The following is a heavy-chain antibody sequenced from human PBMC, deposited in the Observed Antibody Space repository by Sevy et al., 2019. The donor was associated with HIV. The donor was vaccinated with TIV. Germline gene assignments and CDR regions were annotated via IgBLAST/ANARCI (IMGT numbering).Heavy chain of an antibody. Sequence: GGSLRLSCAASGFTFSKYWMGWVRQAPGKGLEWVANIKQDASQKYYVDSVKGRFTISRDNAKNSLYLQMNSLRAEDTDVYFCARDDGNYYFRYWGQGTLVTVSS. CDR1: GFTFSKYW. D-gene: IGHD1-7*01. V-gene: IGHV3-7*01. CDR2: IKQDASQK. CDR3: ARDDGNYYFRY. J-gene: IGHJ4*02.